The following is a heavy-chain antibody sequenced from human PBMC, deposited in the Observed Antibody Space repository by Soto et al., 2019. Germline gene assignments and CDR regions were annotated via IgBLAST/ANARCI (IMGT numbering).Heavy chain of an antibody. J-gene: IGHJ4*02. CDR3: AAGEASSRNLAPYYLDF. D-gene: IGHD6-13*01. Sequence: SETLSLTCTVSGGSMRNYFWTWIRQPPGKGLEWIGYIHYSGTTSFFPSYNPSLRSRVTISEDTSKNQFSLKLLSVTTADTAVYFCAAGEASSRNLAPYYLDFWGQGTMVTVSS. V-gene: IGHV4-59*01. CDR2: IHYSGTT. CDR1: GGSMRNYF.